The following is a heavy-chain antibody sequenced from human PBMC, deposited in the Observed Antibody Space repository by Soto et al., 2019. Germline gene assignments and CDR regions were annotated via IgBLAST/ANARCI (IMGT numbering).Heavy chain of an antibody. CDR3: ARPMGAYDAFDI. J-gene: IGHJ3*02. Sequence: SEMLSLTCTVSGGSISSYYWSWIRQPPGKGLEWIGYIYYSGSTNYNPSLKSRVTISVDTSKNQFSLKLSSVTAADTAVYYCARPMGAYDAFDIWGQGTMVTVSS. CDR1: GGSISSYY. D-gene: IGHD3-16*01. V-gene: IGHV4-59*08. CDR2: IYYSGST.